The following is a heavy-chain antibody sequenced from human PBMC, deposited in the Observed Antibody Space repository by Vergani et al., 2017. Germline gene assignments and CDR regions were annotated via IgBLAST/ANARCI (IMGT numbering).Heavy chain of an antibody. CDR2: ISGSGGRT. CDR3: ARDGGWGDYATYYFDY. Sequence: VQLVESGGGVVQPGRSLRLSCAASGFTFSSYAMSWVRQAPGKGLEWVSAISGSGGRTYYADSVKGRSTISRDNSKNTLYLQMNSLRAEDTAVYYCARDGGWGDYATYYFDYWGQGTLVTVSS. CDR1: GFTFSSYA. J-gene: IGHJ4*02. V-gene: IGHV3-23*04. D-gene: IGHD4-17*01.